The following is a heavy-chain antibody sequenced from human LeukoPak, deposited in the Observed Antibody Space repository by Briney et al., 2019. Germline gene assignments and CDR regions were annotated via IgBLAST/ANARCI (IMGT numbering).Heavy chain of an antibody. CDR1: DFTFSTYA. J-gene: IGHJ4*02. D-gene: IGHD5-12*01. CDR3: ARGPSGYHNT. Sequence: GGSLRLSCAASDFTFSTYAMHWVRQAPGKGLEWVSFIRYDGSIKYYADSVNGRFTNSRDNSKNTLYLQMNSLRAEDTAVYYCARGPSGYHNTGGQGTLVTVSS. V-gene: IGHV3-30*02. CDR2: IRYDGSIK.